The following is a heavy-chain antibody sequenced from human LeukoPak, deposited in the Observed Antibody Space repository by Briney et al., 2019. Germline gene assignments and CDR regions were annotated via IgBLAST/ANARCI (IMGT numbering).Heavy chain of an antibody. J-gene: IGHJ3*02. CDR2: VSSSGTT. CDR1: GGSISRDGPY. V-gene: IGHV4-31*03. Sequence: PSETLSLTCTVSGGSISRDGPYWSWIRQYPGKGLESIGSVSSSGTTTYNPSLKSRVTISLDTSQNQFSLNLRSLTAADTAVYYCAREMVRDAFDIWGQGTMVTVSS. D-gene: IGHD2-8*01. CDR3: AREMVRDAFDI.